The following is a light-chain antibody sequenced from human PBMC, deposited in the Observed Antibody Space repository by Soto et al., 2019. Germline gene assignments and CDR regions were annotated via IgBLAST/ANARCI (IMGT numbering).Light chain of an antibody. V-gene: IGLV2-14*01. J-gene: IGLJ3*02. CDR3: SSYTSDNTLV. CDR2: EVS. Sequence: QSVPTQPASVSGSPGQSIAISCTGTSTDVGGYKYVSWYQQHPAKAPKLIIYEVSSRPSGVSDRFSGAKSGNTASLTISGLQAEDEADYYCSSYTSDNTLVFGGGTKLTVL. CDR1: STDVGGYKY.